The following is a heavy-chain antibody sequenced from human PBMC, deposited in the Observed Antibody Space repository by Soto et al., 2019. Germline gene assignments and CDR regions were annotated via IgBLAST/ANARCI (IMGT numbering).Heavy chain of an antibody. V-gene: IGHV3-23*01. Sequence: EVQLLESGGGLVQPGGSLRLSCAASGFTFSNYAMSWVRQAPGKGLEWVSAISGSGGTTYYADSVKGRFTISRDNSKKPKYLQMISLRAEDTDLYYCAKASAGDDYWGQGTLVTVSS. CDR3: AKASAGDDY. CDR2: ISGSGGTT. J-gene: IGHJ4*02. D-gene: IGHD6-13*01. CDR1: GFTFSNYA.